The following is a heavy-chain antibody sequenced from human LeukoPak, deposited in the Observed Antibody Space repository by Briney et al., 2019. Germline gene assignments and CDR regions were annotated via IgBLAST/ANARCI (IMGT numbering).Heavy chain of an antibody. J-gene: IGHJ4*02. CDR3: VVTTHSYPFDY. CDR1: GFTFSSNW. Sequence: GGSLRLSCAASGFTFSSNWMCWVRQDPGKGPEWVANINQDGSVKNYVDSVKGRFTISRDNAKNSLYLQMNSLRAEDTAVYYCVVTTHSYPFDYWGQGTLVTVSS. V-gene: IGHV3-7*01. D-gene: IGHD4-23*01. CDR2: INQDGSVK.